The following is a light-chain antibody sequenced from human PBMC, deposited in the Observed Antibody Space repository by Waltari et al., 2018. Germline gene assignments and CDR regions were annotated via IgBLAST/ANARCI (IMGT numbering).Light chain of an antibody. CDR2: LGS. CDR3: MQALQTPWT. CDR1: QSLLHSNGYNY. V-gene: IGKV2-28*01. J-gene: IGKJ1*01. Sequence: DIVMNQSPLSLPVTPGEPPSISSRPSQSLLHSNGYNYLDWYLQKPGQSPQLLIYLGSNRASGVPDRFSGSGSGTDFTLKISRVEAEDVGVYYCMQALQTPWTFGQGTKVEIK.